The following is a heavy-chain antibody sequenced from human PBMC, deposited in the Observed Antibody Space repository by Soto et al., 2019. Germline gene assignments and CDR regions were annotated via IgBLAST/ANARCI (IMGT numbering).Heavy chain of an antibody. Sequence: PSETLSLTCTVSGGSISSGDYYWSWIRQPPGKGLEWIGYIYYSGSTYYNPSLKSRVTISVDTSKNQFSLKLSSVTAADTAVYYCARGQAGGYCSSTSCYPNQGFDPWGQGTLVTVSS. CDR3: ARGQAGGYCSSTSCYPNQGFDP. V-gene: IGHV4-30-4*01. CDR2: IYYSGST. D-gene: IGHD2-2*01. J-gene: IGHJ5*02. CDR1: GGSISSGDYY.